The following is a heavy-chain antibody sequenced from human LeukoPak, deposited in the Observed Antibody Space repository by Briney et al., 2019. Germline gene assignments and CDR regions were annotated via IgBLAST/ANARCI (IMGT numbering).Heavy chain of an antibody. CDR1: GYSLTELS. Sequence: ASVEVSCKVSGYSLTELSMHWVRQAPGKGLEWMGGFDPEDGETIYAQKLQGRVTMTEDTSTATAYMELSSLRSEDTAVYYCATPMVRGVVIFDYWGQGTLVTVSS. D-gene: IGHD3-10*01. CDR2: FDPEDGET. V-gene: IGHV1-24*01. J-gene: IGHJ4*02. CDR3: ATPMVRGVVIFDY.